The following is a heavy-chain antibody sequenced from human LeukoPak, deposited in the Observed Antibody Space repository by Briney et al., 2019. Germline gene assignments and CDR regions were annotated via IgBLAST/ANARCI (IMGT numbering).Heavy chain of an antibody. Sequence: PSETLSLTCTVSGDSITGSTYYWGWIRQPPGKGLEWIGSMYYSGSTYDNPSLKSRFTMSADTSKNQVSLHLRSVTAADTAVYYCARQYYDSTGYYYFDYWGQGTLVTVSS. V-gene: IGHV4-39*01. CDR1: GDSITGSTYY. J-gene: IGHJ4*02. D-gene: IGHD3-22*01. CDR2: MYYSGST. CDR3: ARQYYDSTGYYYFDY.